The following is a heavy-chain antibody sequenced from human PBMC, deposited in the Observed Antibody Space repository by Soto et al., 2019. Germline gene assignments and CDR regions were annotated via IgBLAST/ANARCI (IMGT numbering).Heavy chain of an antibody. V-gene: IGHV1-18*01. CDR1: GYTFTSHG. Sequence: QVQLVQSGGEVRKPGASVKVSCKASGYTFTSHGISWVRQAPGQGLEWMGWISAYNGDTNYAQKLQGRVTVTTDRATSTAYMELRSLRSEDTAVYSCARMVRGSNIDYYHYMDVWGKGTTATVSS. CDR2: ISAYNGDT. CDR3: ARMVRGSNIDYYHYMDV. J-gene: IGHJ6*03. D-gene: IGHD3-10*01.